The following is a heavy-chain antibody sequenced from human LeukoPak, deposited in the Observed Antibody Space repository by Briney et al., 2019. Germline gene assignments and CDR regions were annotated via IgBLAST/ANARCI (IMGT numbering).Heavy chain of an antibody. D-gene: IGHD2-2*01. J-gene: IGHJ5*02. V-gene: IGHV1-2*02. CDR2: INPNSGGT. CDR3: ARTLISTEYQLLPYNWFDP. Sequence: ASVKVSCKASGYTFTGYYMHWVRQAPGQGLEWMGWINPNSGGTNYAQKSQGRVTMTRDTSISTAYMELSRLRSDDTAVYYCARTLISTEYQLLPYNWFDPWGQGTLVTVSS. CDR1: GYTFTGYY.